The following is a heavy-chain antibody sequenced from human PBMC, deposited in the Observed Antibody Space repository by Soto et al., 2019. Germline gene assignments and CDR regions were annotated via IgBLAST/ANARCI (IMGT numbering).Heavy chain of an antibody. CDR3: ARDHRDNWGFDY. CDR2: ISYDGSNK. D-gene: IGHD7-27*01. V-gene: IGHV3-30-3*01. Sequence: QVQLVESGGGVVQPGRSLRLSCAASGFTFSSCAMHWVRQAPGKGLEWVAVISYDGSNKYYADSVKGRFTISRDNSKNTLYLQMNSLRAEDTAVYYCARDHRDNWGFDYWGQGTLVTVSS. J-gene: IGHJ4*02. CDR1: GFTFSSCA.